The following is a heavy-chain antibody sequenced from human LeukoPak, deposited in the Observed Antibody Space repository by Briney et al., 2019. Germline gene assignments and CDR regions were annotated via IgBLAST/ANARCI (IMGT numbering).Heavy chain of an antibody. Sequence: GGSLRLSCAASGFTVSSNYMSWVRQAPGKGLEWVSVIYSGVSTYYADSVKGRFTISRDNSKNTLYLQTNSLRAEDTAVYYCARDSKASYGNYYYCYGMDVWGQGTTVTVSS. CDR2: IYSGVST. CDR3: ARDSKASYGNYYYCYGMDV. V-gene: IGHV3-66*01. J-gene: IGHJ6*02. CDR1: GFTVSSNY. D-gene: IGHD3-16*01.